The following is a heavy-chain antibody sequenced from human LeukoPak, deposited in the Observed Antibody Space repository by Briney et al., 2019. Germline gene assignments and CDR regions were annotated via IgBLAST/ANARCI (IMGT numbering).Heavy chain of an antibody. J-gene: IGHJ5*02. CDR2: IYYTGYT. CDR1: GDSISSYY. Sequence: SETLSLTCTVSGDSISSYYWSWIRQPPGKGLEWIGNIYYTGYTNYNPSLKSRVTISLDTSKKRFSLKLTSVTAADTAVYHCARQGISGTHYASFDPWGQGTLVTVSS. D-gene: IGHD3-16*01. CDR3: ARQGISGTHYASFDP. V-gene: IGHV4-59*08.